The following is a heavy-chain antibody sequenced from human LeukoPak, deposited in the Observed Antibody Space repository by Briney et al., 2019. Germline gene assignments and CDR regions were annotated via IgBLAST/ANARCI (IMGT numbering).Heavy chain of an antibody. CDR2: IYYSGST. Sequence: SETLSLTCTVSGGSIGSSSYYWGWIRQPPGKGLAWIGSIYYSGSTYYHPSLKSRVTISVDTSKNQFSLKLSSVTAADTAVYYCARHRMYYYDSSGRGVADAFDIWGQGTMVTVSS. D-gene: IGHD3-22*01. CDR1: GGSIGSSSYY. J-gene: IGHJ3*02. CDR3: ARHRMYYYDSSGRGVADAFDI. V-gene: IGHV4-39*01.